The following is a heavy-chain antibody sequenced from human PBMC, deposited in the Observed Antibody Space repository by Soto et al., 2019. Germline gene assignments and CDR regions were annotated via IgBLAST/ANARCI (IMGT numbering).Heavy chain of an antibody. CDR1: GGSISSSNW. CDR2: IYHSGST. D-gene: IGHD3-10*01. J-gene: IGHJ5*02. V-gene: IGHV4-4*02. Sequence: PSETLSLTCTVSGGSISSSNWWSWVRQPPGKGLEWIGEIYHSGSTNYNPSLKSRVTISVDKSKNQFSLKLSSVTAADTAVYYCARDNESTMVRGVPTGNWFDPWGQGTLVTVSS. CDR3: ARDNESTMVRGVPTGNWFDP.